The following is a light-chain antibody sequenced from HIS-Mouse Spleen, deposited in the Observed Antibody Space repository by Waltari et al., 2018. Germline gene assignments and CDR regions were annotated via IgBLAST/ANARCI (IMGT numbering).Light chain of an antibody. CDR2: EDS. V-gene: IGLV3-10*01. J-gene: IGLJ2*01. Sequence: SYELTQPPSVPVSPGQTARITCSGDALPKKYAYWYPQKSGQAPVLVIYEDSKRPSGIPERFSGSSSGTMATLTISGAQVEDEADYYCYSTDSSGNHRVFGGGTKLTVL. CDR1: ALPKKY. CDR3: YSTDSSGNHRV.